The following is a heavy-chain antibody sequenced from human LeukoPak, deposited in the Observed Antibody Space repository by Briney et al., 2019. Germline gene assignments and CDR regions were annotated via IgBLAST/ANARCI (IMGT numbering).Heavy chain of an antibody. CDR2: ISRSGTTI. J-gene: IGHJ4*02. D-gene: IGHD3-16*01. CDR1: GFTFSDYY. Sequence: GGSLRPSCAASGFTFSDYYMSWIRQAPGKGLEWVSYISRSGTTIYYADSVKGRFTISRDNAKNSLYLQMNSLRAEDTAVYYCARGEAYDYVWGSYYVAYWGQGTLVTVSS. CDR3: ARGEAYDYVWGSYYVAY. V-gene: IGHV3-11*01.